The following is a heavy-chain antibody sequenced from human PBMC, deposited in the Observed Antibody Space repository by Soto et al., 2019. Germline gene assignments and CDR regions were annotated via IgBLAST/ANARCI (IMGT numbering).Heavy chain of an antibody. CDR1: GGTFSSYT. V-gene: IGHV1-69*08. D-gene: IGHD1-26*01. CDR3: ARDPVWEEPQPIYYFYGMDV. CDR2: IIPILGIA. Sequence: QVQLVQSGAEVKKPGSSVKVSCKVSGGTFSSYTINWVRQAPGQGLEWMGRIIPILGIANYAQKFQGRVTTIADKSTSTAYMELSSLRSEDSAVHYCARDPVWEEPQPIYYFYGMDVWGQGTTVTVSS. J-gene: IGHJ6*02.